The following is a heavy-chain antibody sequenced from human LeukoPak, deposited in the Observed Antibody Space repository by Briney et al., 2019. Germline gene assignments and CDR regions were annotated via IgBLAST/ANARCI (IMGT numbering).Heavy chain of an antibody. Sequence: SETLSLTCAVYGGSFSGYYWSWIRQPPGKGLEWIGEINHSGSTNYNPSLKSRVTISVDTSKNQFFLKLSSVTAADTAVYYCARRPRDGYNFVGIYNWFDPWGQGTLVTVSS. V-gene: IGHV4-34*01. J-gene: IGHJ5*02. CDR2: INHSGST. CDR1: GGSFSGYY. D-gene: IGHD5-24*01. CDR3: ARRPRDGYNFVGIYNWFDP.